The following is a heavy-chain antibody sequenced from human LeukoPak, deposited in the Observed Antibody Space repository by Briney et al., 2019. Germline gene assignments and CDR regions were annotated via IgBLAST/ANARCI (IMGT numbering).Heavy chain of an antibody. D-gene: IGHD6-6*01. J-gene: IGHJ4*02. V-gene: IGHV3-13*01. CDR2: IGTAGDT. CDR3: ARGGEQLVSSDPGSFDY. Sequence: PGGSLRLSCAASGFTFSSYDMHWVRQATGKGLEWVSAIGTAGDTYYPGSVKGRFTISRENAKNSLYLQMNSLRAGDTAVYYCARGGEQLVSSDPGSFDYWGPGTLVSVSS. CDR1: GFTFSSYD.